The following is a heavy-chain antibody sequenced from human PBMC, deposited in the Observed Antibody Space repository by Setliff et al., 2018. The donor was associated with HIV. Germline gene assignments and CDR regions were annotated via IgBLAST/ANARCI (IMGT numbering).Heavy chain of an antibody. CDR2: IYYSGST. Sequence: ASETLSLTCTVSGGSISSYYWSWIRQPPGKGLEWIGYIYYSGSTNYNPSLKSRGTISVDTSKNQFSLKLSSVTAADTAVYYCASHKSHPYYYVWGSLRGYFDYWGQGTLVTVSS. CDR3: ASHKSHPYYYVWGSLRGYFDY. D-gene: IGHD3-16*01. J-gene: IGHJ4*02. CDR1: GGSISSYY. V-gene: IGHV4-59*01.